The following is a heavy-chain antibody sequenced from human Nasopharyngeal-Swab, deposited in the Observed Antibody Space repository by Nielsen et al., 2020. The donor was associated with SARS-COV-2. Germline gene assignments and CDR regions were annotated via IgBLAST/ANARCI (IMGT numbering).Heavy chain of an antibody. Sequence: GESLKLSCAASGFPFISYAMSWVRQAPGKGLEWVSAISGSGGSTYYADSVKGRFTISRDNSKNTLYLQMNSLRAEDTAVYYCAKGNRQWLALFDYWGQGTLVTVSS. J-gene: IGHJ4*02. D-gene: IGHD6-19*01. CDR3: AKGNRQWLALFDY. CDR2: ISGSGGST. CDR1: GFPFISYA. V-gene: IGHV3-23*01.